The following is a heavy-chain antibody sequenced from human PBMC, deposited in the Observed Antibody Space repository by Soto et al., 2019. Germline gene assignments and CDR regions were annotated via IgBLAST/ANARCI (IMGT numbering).Heavy chain of an antibody. Sequence: GASVKVSCKASGGTFSSYAISWVRQAPGQGLEWMGGIIPIFGTANYAQKFQGRVTITADESTSTAYMELSSLRSEDTAVYYCARGGVSYYYYYGMDVWGQGTTVTVSS. CDR2: IIPIFGTA. V-gene: IGHV1-69*13. D-gene: IGHD3-16*01. J-gene: IGHJ6*02. CDR3: ARGGVSYYYYYGMDV. CDR1: GGTFSSYA.